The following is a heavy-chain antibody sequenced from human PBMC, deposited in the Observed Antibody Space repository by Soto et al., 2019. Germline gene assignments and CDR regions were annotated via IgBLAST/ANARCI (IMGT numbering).Heavy chain of an antibody. CDR3: AKGLGYSGNSELGS. Sequence: GGSLRLSCAASGFTFSSYAMSWVHQAPGKGLEWVSSLSGSGSSTYYADSVKGRFTISRDSSKSTLFLQMDSLRAEDTAVYYCAKGLGYSGNSELGSWGQGTLVTVSS. J-gene: IGHJ4*02. D-gene: IGHD1-26*01. V-gene: IGHV3-23*01. CDR1: GFTFSSYA. CDR2: LSGSGSST.